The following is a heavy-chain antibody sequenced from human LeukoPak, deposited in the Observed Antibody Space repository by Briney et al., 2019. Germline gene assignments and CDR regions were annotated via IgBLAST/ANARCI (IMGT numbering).Heavy chain of an antibody. CDR1: GFAFSSYA. CDR2: IKSKTDGGTT. CDR3: TTPAPVLRYFDWLPNFDY. Sequence: GGSLRLSCSASGFAFSSYAMHWVRQAPGKGLEWVGRIKSKTDGGTTDYAAPVKGRFTISRDDSKNTLYLQMNSLKTEDTAVYYCTTPAPVLRYFDWLPNFDYWGQGTLVTVSS. D-gene: IGHD3-9*01. V-gene: IGHV3-15*01. J-gene: IGHJ4*02.